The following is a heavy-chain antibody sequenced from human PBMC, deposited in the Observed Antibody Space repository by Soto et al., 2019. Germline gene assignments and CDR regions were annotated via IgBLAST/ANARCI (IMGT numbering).Heavy chain of an antibody. Sequence: VASVKVSCKASGYTFTSYGISWVRQAPGQGLEWMGWISAYNGNTNYAQKLQGRVTMTTDTSTSTAYMELRSLRSDDTAVYYCARIEHYDFWSGAIYYMDVWGKGTTVTVSS. D-gene: IGHD3-3*01. CDR3: ARIEHYDFWSGAIYYMDV. V-gene: IGHV1-18*01. J-gene: IGHJ6*03. CDR2: ISAYNGNT. CDR1: GYTFTSYG.